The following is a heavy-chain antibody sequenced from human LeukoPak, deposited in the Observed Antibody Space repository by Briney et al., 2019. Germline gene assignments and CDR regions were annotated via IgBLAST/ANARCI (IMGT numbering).Heavy chain of an antibody. CDR3: ARGLARRSWVVPAAHVIYYFDY. V-gene: IGHV1-46*01. CDR2: INPSGGST. D-gene: IGHD2-2*01. CDR1: GYTFTSYY. Sequence: ASVKVSCKASGYTFTSYYMHWVRQAPGQGLGWMGIINPSGGSTSYAQKFQGRVTMTRDTSTSTVYMELSSLRSEDTAVYYCARGLARRSWVVPAAHVIYYFDYWGQGTLVTVSS. J-gene: IGHJ4*02.